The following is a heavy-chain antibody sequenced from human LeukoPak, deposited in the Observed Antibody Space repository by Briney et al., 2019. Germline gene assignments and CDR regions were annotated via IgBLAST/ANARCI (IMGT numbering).Heavy chain of an antibody. D-gene: IGHD3-10*02. J-gene: IGHJ6*04. CDR2: ISATGGAK. CDR3: AELGITMIGGV. Sequence: PGGSLRLSCAASGFTFTDYGMSWVRQAPGRGLEWVSGISATGGAKYYADSVKGRFTISRDNAKNSLYLQMNSLRAEDTAVYYCAELGITMIGGVWGKGTTVTISS. CDR1: GFTFTDYG. V-gene: IGHV3-48*03.